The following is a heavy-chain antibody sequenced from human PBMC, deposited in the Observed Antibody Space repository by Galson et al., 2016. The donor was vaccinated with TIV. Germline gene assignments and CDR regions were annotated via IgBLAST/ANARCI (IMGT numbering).Heavy chain of an antibody. D-gene: IGHD2-21*02. J-gene: IGHJ4*02. Sequence: SLRLSCAASGFTFDDYGMHWVRQPPGKGLEWVSGITWNSVGIDYADSVKGRFTISRDNAKNSLYLQMNSLRLDDTALYYLSEEQSCGGACYYFDFWGQGTLVTVSS. CDR1: GFTFDDYG. CDR2: ITWNSVGI. V-gene: IGHV3-9*01. CDR3: SEEQSCGGACYYFDF.